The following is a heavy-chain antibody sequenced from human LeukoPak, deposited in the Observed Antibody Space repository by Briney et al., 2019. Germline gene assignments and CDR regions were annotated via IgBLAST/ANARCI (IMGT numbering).Heavy chain of an antibody. Sequence: ASVKVSCKASGYTFTGYYMHWVRPAPGQGLAWMGWINPNSGGTNYAQKFQGRVTMTRDTSISTAYMELSRLRSGDTAVYYCARLRPVEEDFDYWGQGTLVTVSS. CDR3: ARLRPVEEDFDY. V-gene: IGHV1-2*02. J-gene: IGHJ4*02. CDR1: GYTFTGYY. D-gene: IGHD3-16*01. CDR2: INPNSGGT.